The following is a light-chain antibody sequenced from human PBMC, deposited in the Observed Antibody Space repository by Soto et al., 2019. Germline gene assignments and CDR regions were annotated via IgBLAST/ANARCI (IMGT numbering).Light chain of an antibody. V-gene: IGKV1-39*01. CDR1: QSVKMY. J-gene: IGKJ2*01. CDR3: QQSYSTPRT. CDR2: AAS. Sequence: DIQMTQSPSSLSASVGDRVTITCRASQSVKMYLDWFQHKPGKAPKLLIYAASTLQSGVPTRFSGSGSGTDFTLTISGLQRDDFATYYCQQSYSTPRTFGQGTTLETK.